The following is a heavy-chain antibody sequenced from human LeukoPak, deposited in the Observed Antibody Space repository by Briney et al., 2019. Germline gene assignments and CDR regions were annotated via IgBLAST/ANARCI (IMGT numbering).Heavy chain of an antibody. CDR1: GGTFSSYA. J-gene: IGHJ4*02. Sequence: SVKVSCKASGGTFSSYAISWVRQAPGQGLEWMGRIIPIFGTANYAQKFQGRVTITTDESTSTAYMELSSLRSEDTAVYYCAAARDITGIYGSDYWGQGTLVTVSS. CDR3: AAARDITGIYGSDY. CDR2: IIPIFGTA. D-gene: IGHD1-20*01. V-gene: IGHV1-69*05.